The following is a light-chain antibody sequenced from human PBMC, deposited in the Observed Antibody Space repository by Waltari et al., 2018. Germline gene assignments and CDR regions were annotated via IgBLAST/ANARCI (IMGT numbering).Light chain of an antibody. CDR1: QCISSF. V-gene: IGKV1-9*01. CDR3: QQLNSYPRT. Sequence: DIQLTQSQSFMSASVGDRVTITCRASQCISSFLAWYQQKPGKAPKLLIYAASTLQSGVPSRFSGSGSGTEFTLTISSLQPEDFATYYCQQLNSYPRTFGQGTKVEIK. CDR2: AAS. J-gene: IGKJ1*01.